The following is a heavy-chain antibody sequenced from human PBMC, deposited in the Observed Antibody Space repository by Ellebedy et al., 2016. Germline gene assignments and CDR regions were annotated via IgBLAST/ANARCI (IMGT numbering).Heavy chain of an antibody. Sequence: GGSLRPSXAASGFTFSSHWMSWVRQAPGKGLEWVANIKQDGSEKYYVDSVKGRFTISRDNAKNSLYLQMNSLRAEDTAVYYCAIWELLIGGNAFDIWGQGTMVTVSS. J-gene: IGHJ3*02. V-gene: IGHV3-7*02. CDR2: IKQDGSEK. CDR3: AIWELLIGGNAFDI. D-gene: IGHD1-26*01. CDR1: GFTFSSHW.